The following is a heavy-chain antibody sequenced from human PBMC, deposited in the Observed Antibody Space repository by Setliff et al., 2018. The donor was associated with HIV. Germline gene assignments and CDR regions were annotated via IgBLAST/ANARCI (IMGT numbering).Heavy chain of an antibody. D-gene: IGHD4-17*01. Sequence: ASVKVSCKASGYTFTTYDITWVRQAPGQGLEWLGWISPYNGHTNFAQKFQGRVTMTTDTATSTAYMEVRSLRSDDTAVYYCARTDYGGNSGGNYFDYHMDVWGQGTTVTVSS. J-gene: IGHJ6*02. CDR2: ISPYNGHT. CDR1: GYTFTTYD. CDR3: ARTDYGGNSGGNYFDYHMDV. V-gene: IGHV1-18*01.